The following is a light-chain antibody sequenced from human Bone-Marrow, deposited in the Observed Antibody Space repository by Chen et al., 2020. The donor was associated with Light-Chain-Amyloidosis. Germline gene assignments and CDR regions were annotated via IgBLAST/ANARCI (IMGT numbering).Light chain of an antibody. CDR3: KSADSGGTYEVI. Sequence: SYELPQPPSASVPPGQTARLTCSGHDLPTKHANWYQQKPGQAPALVIHRDTERPSGISERFSGSSSGTTATLPISGVQAEDEADYHCKSADSGGTYEVIFGGGTKLTVL. CDR1: DLPTKH. V-gene: IGLV3-25*03. J-gene: IGLJ2*01. CDR2: RDT.